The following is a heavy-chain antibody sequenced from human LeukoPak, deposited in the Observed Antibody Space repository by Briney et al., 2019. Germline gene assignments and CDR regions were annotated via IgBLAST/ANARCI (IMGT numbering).Heavy chain of an antibody. CDR2: ISSNGGST. Sequence: GGSLRLSCAASGFTFSSYAMHWVRQAPGKGLEYVSAISSNGGSTYYANSVKGRFTISRDNSKNTLYLQMGSLRAEDMAVYYCARVGSGLYSHTFDYGGQGTLVSVS. V-gene: IGHV3-64*01. J-gene: IGHJ4*02. CDR3: ARVGSGLYSHTFDY. CDR1: GFTFSSYA. D-gene: IGHD6-19*01.